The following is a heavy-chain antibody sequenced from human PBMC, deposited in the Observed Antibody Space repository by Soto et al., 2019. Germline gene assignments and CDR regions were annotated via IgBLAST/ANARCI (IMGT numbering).Heavy chain of an antibody. CDR2: IHHGGST. D-gene: IGHD6-25*01. J-gene: IGHJ4*02. CDR3: TKNSAYALDY. V-gene: IGHV4-4*02. Sequence: SETLSLTCDVSGYSVSNNNWWSWVRQSPGEGLEWIGEIHHGGSTNYNPSLKSRVTISVDKSKNQFFLKLSSVTAADTAVYYCTKNSAYALDYWGQGALVTVYS. CDR1: GYSVSNNNW.